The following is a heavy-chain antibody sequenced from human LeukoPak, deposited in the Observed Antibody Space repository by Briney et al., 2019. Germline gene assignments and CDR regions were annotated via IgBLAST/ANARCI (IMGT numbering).Heavy chain of an antibody. J-gene: IGHJ6*03. CDR1: GGSISSSSYY. CDR2: IYYSGST. V-gene: IGHV4-39*01. Sequence: SETLSLTCTVSGGSISSSSYYWGWIRQPPGKGLEWIGSIYYSGSTYYNPSLKSRVTISVDTSKNQFSLKLSSVTAADTAVYYCAGVVVTFMYYYYMDVWGKGTTVTVSS. CDR3: AGVVVTFMYYYYMDV. D-gene: IGHD4-23*01.